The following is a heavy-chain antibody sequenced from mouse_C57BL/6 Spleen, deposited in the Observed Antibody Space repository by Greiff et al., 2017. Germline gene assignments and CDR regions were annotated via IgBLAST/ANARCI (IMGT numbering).Heavy chain of an antibody. CDR3: ARRGSSGLGGYFDV. Sequence: QVQLQQSGAELARPGASVKLSCKASGYTFTSYGISWVKQRSGQGLEWIGEIYPRSGNTYYNEKFKGKATLTADKSSSTAYMELRSLTSEDSAVYFCARRGSSGLGGYFDVWGTGTTVTVSS. CDR2: IYPRSGNT. V-gene: IGHV1-81*01. CDR1: GYTFTSYG. D-gene: IGHD3-2*02. J-gene: IGHJ1*03.